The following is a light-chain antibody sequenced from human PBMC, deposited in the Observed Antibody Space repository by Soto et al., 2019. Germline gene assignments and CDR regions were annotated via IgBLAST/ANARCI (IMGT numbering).Light chain of an antibody. Sequence: DIQLTQSPSFLSASVGDRVTITCRASQDISSNLAWYQQKPGKAPKLLIYAASTLQSGVPSRFSGSGSGTEFTLTISSLHPEDFASYYCQHLNTYLTFGGGTKVEIK. V-gene: IGKV1-9*01. CDR2: AAS. CDR3: QHLNTYLT. CDR1: QDISSN. J-gene: IGKJ4*01.